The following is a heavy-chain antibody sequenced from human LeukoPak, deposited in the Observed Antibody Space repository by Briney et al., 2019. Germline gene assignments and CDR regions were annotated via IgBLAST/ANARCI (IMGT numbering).Heavy chain of an antibody. CDR1: GFTFGDYA. J-gene: IGHJ4*02. V-gene: IGHV3-49*04. Sequence: GRSLRPSCTASGFTFGDYAMSWVRQAPGKGLEWVGFIGSKAYGGTTEYAASVKGRFTISRDDSKSIAYLQMNSLKTEDTAVYYCTRGDLYYDFWSGYYRPYYFDYWGQGTLVTVSS. CDR2: IGSKAYGGTT. D-gene: IGHD3-3*01. CDR3: TRGDLYYDFWSGYYRPYYFDY.